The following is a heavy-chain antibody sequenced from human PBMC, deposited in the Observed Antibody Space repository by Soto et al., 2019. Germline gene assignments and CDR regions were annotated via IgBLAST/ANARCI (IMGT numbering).Heavy chain of an antibody. CDR3: TRGGFDFWSGYYRREFDY. CDR2: INHSGST. CDR1: GGSFSGYY. V-gene: IGHV4-34*01. Sequence: SETLSLTCAVYGGSFSGYYWSWIRQPPGKGLEWIGEINHSGSTNYNPSLKSRVTISVDTSKNQFSLKLSSVTAADTAVYYCTRGGFDFWSGYYRREFDYGGQGTLVTVPS. J-gene: IGHJ4*02. D-gene: IGHD3-3*01.